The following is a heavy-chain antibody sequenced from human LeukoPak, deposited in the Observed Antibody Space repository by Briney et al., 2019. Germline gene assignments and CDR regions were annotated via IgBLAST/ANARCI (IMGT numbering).Heavy chain of an antibody. J-gene: IGHJ4*01. CDR2: IYYSGST. Sequence: SETLSLTCIVSGGSINSYYWSWIRQPPGKGLEWIGYIYYSGSTNYNPSLKSRVTTSRDTSKNQFSLKLRSVTAADTAVYYCTSGGMVSGDYWGHGTLVTVSS. D-gene: IGHD2-8*01. V-gene: IGHV4-59*01. CDR1: GGSINSYY. CDR3: TSGGMVSGDY.